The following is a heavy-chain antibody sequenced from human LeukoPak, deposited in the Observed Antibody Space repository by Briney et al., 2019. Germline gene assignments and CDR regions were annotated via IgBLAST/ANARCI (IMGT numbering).Heavy chain of an antibody. CDR1: GFTFSSYG. J-gene: IGHJ4*02. CDR3: AKVHTGWDSGYDFPLGFDY. D-gene: IGHD5-12*01. CDR2: ISGSGGST. V-gene: IGHV3-23*01. Sequence: GGTLRLSCAASGFTFSSYGMSWVRQAPGKGLEWVSAISGSGGSTYYADSVKGRFTISRDNSKNTLYLQMNSLRAEDTAVYCCAKVHTGWDSGYDFPLGFDYWGQGTLVTVSS.